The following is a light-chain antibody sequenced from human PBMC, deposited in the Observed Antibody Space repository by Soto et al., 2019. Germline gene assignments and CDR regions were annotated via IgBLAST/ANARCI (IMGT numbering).Light chain of an antibody. V-gene: IGKV3-11*01. CDR3: QQRSNYPPRT. J-gene: IGKJ4*02. CDR2: DAS. Sequence: EIVLTQSPSILSASPGERVTIACRASQGVSSYLAWYQQKPGQAPRLLIYDASNWASGIPARFSGSGSGTEFPLTISSLEPEDFAAYYCQQRSNYPPRTFGEGTKVEIK. CDR1: QGVSSY.